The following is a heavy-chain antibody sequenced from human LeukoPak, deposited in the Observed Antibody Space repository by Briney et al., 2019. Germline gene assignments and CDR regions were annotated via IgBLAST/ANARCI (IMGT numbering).Heavy chain of an antibody. Sequence: GESLKISCKGSGYSFTSYWIGWVRQMPGKGLEWMGIIYPGDSDTRYSPSFQGQVTISADKSISTAYLQWSSLKASDTAMYYCARILPDYYDSSGVDYWGQGTLVTVSS. J-gene: IGHJ4*02. CDR2: IYPGDSDT. CDR3: ARILPDYYDSSGVDY. V-gene: IGHV5-51*01. D-gene: IGHD3-22*01. CDR1: GYSFTSYW.